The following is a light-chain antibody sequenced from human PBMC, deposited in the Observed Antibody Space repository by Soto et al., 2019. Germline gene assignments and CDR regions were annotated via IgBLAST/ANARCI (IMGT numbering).Light chain of an antibody. J-gene: IGKJ2*01. Sequence: DIQMTQSPSTLSASVGDRVTITCRASQSISRGLAWYQQKPGKAPKLLIYDASSLESGVPSRFSGSGSGTEFTLTISSLQPGDFATYYCQQYNSYSLTFGQGTKLEIK. CDR3: QQYNSYSLT. CDR2: DAS. V-gene: IGKV1-5*01. CDR1: QSISRG.